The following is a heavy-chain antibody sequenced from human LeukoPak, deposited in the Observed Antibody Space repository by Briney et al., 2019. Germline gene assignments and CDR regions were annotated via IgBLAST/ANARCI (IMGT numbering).Heavy chain of an antibody. CDR2: ISYDGSNK. Sequence: GGSLRLSCAASGFTFSSYAMHWVRQAPGKGLEWVAVISYDGSNKYYADSVKGRFTISRDNSKNTLYLQMNSLRAEDTAVYYCAKDRYYDNSGDHYESEYWGQGTLVTVSS. D-gene: IGHD3-22*01. V-gene: IGHV3-30-3*01. CDR3: AKDRYYDNSGDHYESEY. J-gene: IGHJ4*02. CDR1: GFTFSSYA.